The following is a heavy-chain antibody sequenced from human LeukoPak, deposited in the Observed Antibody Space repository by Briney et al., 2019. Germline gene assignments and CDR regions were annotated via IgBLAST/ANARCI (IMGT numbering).Heavy chain of an antibody. CDR1: GYPFKTYG. V-gene: IGHV1-18*01. D-gene: IGHD3-22*01. Sequence: ASVKVSCKAAGYPFKTYGISWVRQAPGQGLEWMGWISAYNGNTNYAQNLQGRVTMTTDTSTSTAYMELRSLRSDDTAVYYCARPYYYDGYFDYWGQGTLVTVSS. J-gene: IGHJ4*02. CDR2: ISAYNGNT. CDR3: ARPYYYDGYFDY.